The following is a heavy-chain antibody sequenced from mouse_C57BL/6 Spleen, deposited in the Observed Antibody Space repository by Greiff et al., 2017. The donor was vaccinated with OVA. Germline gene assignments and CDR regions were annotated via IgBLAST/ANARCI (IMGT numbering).Heavy chain of an antibody. CDR1: GFTFSSYA. CDR3: ARDSISYYFDY. V-gene: IGHV5-4*01. CDR2: ISDGGSYT. Sequence: EVKLVESGGGLVKPGGSLKLSCAASGFTFSSYAMSWVRQTPEKRLEWVATISDGGSYTYYPDNVKGRFTISRDNAKNNLYLQMSHLKSEDTAMYYCARDSISYYFDYWGQGTTLTVSS. J-gene: IGHJ2*01.